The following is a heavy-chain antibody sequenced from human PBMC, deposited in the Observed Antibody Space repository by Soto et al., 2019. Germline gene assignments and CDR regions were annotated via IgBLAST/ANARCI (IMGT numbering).Heavy chain of an antibody. CDR3: ARDRLEQDDAFDI. J-gene: IGHJ3*02. CDR1: GFTFSSYS. V-gene: IGHV3-21*01. D-gene: IGHD6-25*01. Sequence: GGSLRLSCAASGFTFSSYSMNWVRQAPGKGLEWVSSISSSSSYIYYADSVKGRFTISRDNAKNSLYLQMNSLRAEDTAVYYCARDRLEQDDAFDIWGQGTMVTVSS. CDR2: ISSSSSYI.